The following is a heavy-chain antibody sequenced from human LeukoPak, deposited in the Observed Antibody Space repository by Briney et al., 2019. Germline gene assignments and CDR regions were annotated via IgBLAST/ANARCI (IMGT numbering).Heavy chain of an antibody. Sequence: GGCLRLSCASPRFTFSTYGMHWVRQPPDKGREWGTFIRDDGSNKHYADSVKGRFTISRENSQNTLYLQMRSLRAEDTAAYYCAKDEGFSGSGSYDHNNWIDPWGQGTLVTVSS. CDR1: RFTFSTYG. CDR2: IRDDGSNK. J-gene: IGHJ5*02. D-gene: IGHD3-10*01. CDR3: AKDEGFSGSGSYDHNNWIDP. V-gene: IGHV3-30*02.